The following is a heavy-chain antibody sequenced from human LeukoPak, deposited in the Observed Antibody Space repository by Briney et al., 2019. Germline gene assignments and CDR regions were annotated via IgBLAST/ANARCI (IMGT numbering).Heavy chain of an antibody. D-gene: IGHD1-14*01. J-gene: IGHJ4*02. CDR3: AGGITGGDY. CDR1: GYTFTDYY. Sequence: ASVKVSCKASGYTFTDYYIHWVRQAPGQGLEWMRWINPNGGGTNYAQKFQGRVTVTRDTSINTAYMELSSLRSDDTALYYCAGGITGGDYWGQGTLVTVSS. V-gene: IGHV1-2*02. CDR2: INPNGGGT.